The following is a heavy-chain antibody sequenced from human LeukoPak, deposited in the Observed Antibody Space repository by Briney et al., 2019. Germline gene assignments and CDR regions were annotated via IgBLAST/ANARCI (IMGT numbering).Heavy chain of an antibody. Sequence: PSETLSLTCTVSDGSISSSSYYWGWIRQPPGKGLEWIGSIYYSGSTYYNPSLKSRVTISVDTSKNQFSLKLSSVTAADTAVYYCARGAEDIVVVPAAIGPLNYYYYYMDVWGKGTTVTVSS. V-gene: IGHV4-39*01. CDR2: IYYSGST. CDR1: DGSISSSSYY. CDR3: ARGAEDIVVVPAAIGPLNYYYYYMDV. D-gene: IGHD2-2*02. J-gene: IGHJ6*03.